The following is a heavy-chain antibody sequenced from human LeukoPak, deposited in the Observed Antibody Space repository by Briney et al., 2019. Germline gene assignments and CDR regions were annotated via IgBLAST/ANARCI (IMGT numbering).Heavy chain of an antibody. CDR2: ISSSGSTT. CDR3: ARGCSSTSCYTRL. J-gene: IGHJ4*02. Sequence: PGGSLRLSCAASGFTFSDYYMSWIRQAPGKGLEWVSYISSSGSTTYYADSVKGRFTIYRDNAKNSLYLQMNSLRAEDTAVYYCARGCSSTSCYTRLWGQGTLVTVSS. D-gene: IGHD2-2*02. CDR1: GFTFSDYY. V-gene: IGHV3-11*01.